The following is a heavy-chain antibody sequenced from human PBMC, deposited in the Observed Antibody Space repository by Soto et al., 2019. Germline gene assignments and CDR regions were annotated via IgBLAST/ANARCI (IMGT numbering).Heavy chain of an antibody. CDR1: GFTFSSYG. V-gene: IGHV3-30*18. Sequence: QVQLVESGGGVVQPGRSLRLSCAASGFTFSSYGMHWVRQAPGKGLEWVAVISYDGSNKYYADSVKGRFTISRDNSKNTLYLQMNSLRAEDTAVYYCAKEFLAPRDYYYGMDVWSQGTTVTVSS. CDR3: AKEFLAPRDYYYGMDV. J-gene: IGHJ6*02. CDR2: ISYDGSNK. D-gene: IGHD3-3*01.